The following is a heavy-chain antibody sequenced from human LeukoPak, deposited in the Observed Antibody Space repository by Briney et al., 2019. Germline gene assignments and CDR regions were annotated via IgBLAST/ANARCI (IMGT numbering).Heavy chain of an antibody. D-gene: IGHD3-10*01. V-gene: IGHV3-7*01. Sequence: GSPRLSCAASGFTFTSYWMSWVRQAPGKGLAWVANINQDGSEKYYVDSVKGRFTISRDNARNSLHLQMNSLRAEDTAVYYCVRDSSTPDYWGQGTLVTVSS. CDR2: INQDGSEK. CDR3: VRDSSTPDY. CDR1: GFTFTSYW. J-gene: IGHJ4*02.